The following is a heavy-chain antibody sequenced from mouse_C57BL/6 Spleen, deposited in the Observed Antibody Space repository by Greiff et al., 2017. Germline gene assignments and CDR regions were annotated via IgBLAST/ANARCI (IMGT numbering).Heavy chain of an antibody. CDR2: IYPGDGDT. CDR3: ARLQRRDYFDY. Sequence: QVQLQQSGPELVKPGASVKISCKASGYAFSSSWMNWVKQRPGKGLEWIGRIYPGDGDTNYNGKFKGKATLTADKSSSTAYMQLSSLTSEDSAVYFCARLQRRDYFDYWGQGTTLTVSS. V-gene: IGHV1-82*01. D-gene: IGHD1-1*01. J-gene: IGHJ2*01. CDR1: GYAFSSSW.